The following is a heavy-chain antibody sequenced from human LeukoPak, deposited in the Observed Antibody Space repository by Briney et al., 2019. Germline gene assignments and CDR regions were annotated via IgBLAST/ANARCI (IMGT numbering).Heavy chain of an antibody. CDR1: GYSFTSYW. CDR3: ARQPMEWNWFDP. V-gene: IGHV5-10-1*01. J-gene: IGHJ5*02. D-gene: IGHD3-3*01. Sequence: GASLLISCKGSGYSFTSYWISWVRQLPGKGLEWMGRIDPSDSYTNYSPSFQGHVTISADKSISTAYLQWSSLKASDTAMYYCARQPMEWNWFDPWGQGTLVTLSS. CDR2: IDPSDSYT.